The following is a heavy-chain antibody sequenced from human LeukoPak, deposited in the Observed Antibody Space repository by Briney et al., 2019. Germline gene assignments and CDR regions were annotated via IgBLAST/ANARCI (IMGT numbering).Heavy chain of an antibody. CDR3: ARGDDY. Sequence: GGSLRLSCVASGFTFGNYAMYWVRQAPGKGLEWVAIISYDGDNKYHADSVKGLFTISRDNSRNTLFLQMNSLRADDTAVYYCARGDDYWGQGALVTVSS. V-gene: IGHV3-30*04. J-gene: IGHJ4*02. CDR2: ISYDGDNK. CDR1: GFTFGNYA.